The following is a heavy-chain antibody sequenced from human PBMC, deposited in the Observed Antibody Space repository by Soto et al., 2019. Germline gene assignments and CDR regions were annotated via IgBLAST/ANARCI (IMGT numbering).Heavy chain of an antibody. CDR2: ISYDGNVA. CDR3: AKEGQITNWYFDY. Sequence: QVQLVESEGGVVQPGRSLRLSCTASGFTFSNYGMHWVRQAPGKGLEWVTVISYDGNVAYYADSVKGRFTSSRDNSKNTLYLQMNSLRTADTAVYYCAKEGQITNWYFDYWGQGTLVTVSS. J-gene: IGHJ4*02. V-gene: IGHV3-30*18. D-gene: IGHD1-1*01. CDR1: GFTFSNYG.